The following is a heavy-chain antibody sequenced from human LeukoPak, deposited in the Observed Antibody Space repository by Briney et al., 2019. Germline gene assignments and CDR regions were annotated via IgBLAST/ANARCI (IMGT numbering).Heavy chain of an antibody. CDR2: ISSSGSTI. CDR3: ARAPVIDYYGSGSYFDC. J-gene: IGHJ4*02. D-gene: IGHD3-10*01. Sequence: PGGSLRLSCAASGFTFSRYSFNWVRQAPGKGLEWVSYISSSGSTIHYADSVKGRFTISRDNAKNSLYLQMNSLRDEDTAVYYCARAPVIDYYGSGSYFDCWGQGTLVTVSS. CDR1: GFTFSRYS. V-gene: IGHV3-48*02.